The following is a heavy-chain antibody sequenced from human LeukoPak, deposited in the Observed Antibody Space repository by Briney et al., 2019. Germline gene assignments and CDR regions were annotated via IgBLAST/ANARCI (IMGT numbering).Heavy chain of an antibody. Sequence: GRSLRLSCAASGFTFSSYGMHWVRQAPGKGLEWVAVISYDGSNKYYADSVKGRFTISRDNSKNTLYLQMNSLRAEDTAVYYCAREAKPQLRYFDWLSKPEMEHYYYYGMDVWGQGTTVTVSS. CDR2: ISYDGSNK. CDR3: AREAKPQLRYFDWLSKPEMEHYYYYGMDV. CDR1: GFTFSSYG. J-gene: IGHJ6*02. D-gene: IGHD3-9*01. V-gene: IGHV3-30*03.